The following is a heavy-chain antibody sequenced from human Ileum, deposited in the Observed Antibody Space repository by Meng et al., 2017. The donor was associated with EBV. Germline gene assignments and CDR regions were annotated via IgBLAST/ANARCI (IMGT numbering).Heavy chain of an antibody. V-gene: IGHV4-61*01. J-gene: IGHJ4*02. CDR1: GGSVSIVCYH. CDR2: PYDRTI. D-gene: IGHD3-16*01. CDR3: AYYRVGRGGVGS. Sequence: QQQEPCPRQLTPSSTLALPCSLSGGSVSIVCYHWSWIWQSPGRGLEWIGHPYDRTINYSPSFPSRVTISIDTAKTHLFLKLTSVTAADTAMYYCAYYRVGRGGVGSWGQGTLVTVSS.